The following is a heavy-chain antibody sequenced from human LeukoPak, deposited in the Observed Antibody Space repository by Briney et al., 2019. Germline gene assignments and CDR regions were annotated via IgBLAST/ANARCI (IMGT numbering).Heavy chain of an antibody. V-gene: IGHV1-18*01. CDR2: ISTYNGNT. CDR1: GYTFTSYG. Sequence: GASVKLSCTASGYTFTSYGISWVRQAPGQGLEWMGWISTYNGNTNYAQKLQGRVTMTTDTSTSTAYMELRSLRSDDTAVYYCARDRRLLWFGELSYYYGMDVWGQGTTVTVSS. D-gene: IGHD3-10*01. CDR3: ARDRRLLWFGELSYYYGMDV. J-gene: IGHJ6*02.